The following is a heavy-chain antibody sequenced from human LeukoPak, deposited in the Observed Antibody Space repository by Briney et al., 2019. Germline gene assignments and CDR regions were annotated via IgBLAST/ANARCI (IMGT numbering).Heavy chain of an antibody. CDR1: GYTFTSYY. D-gene: IGHD3-3*01. V-gene: IGHV1-46*01. CDR3: ARGGGDFWSGYHGDYYYMDV. J-gene: IGHJ6*03. CDR2: INPSGGST. Sequence: ASVKVSCKASGYTFTSYYMHWVRQAPGQGLEWMGIINPSGGSTSYAQKFQGRVTMTRDMSTITVYMELSSLRSEDTAVYYCARGGGDFWSGYHGDYYYMDVWGKGTTVTVSS.